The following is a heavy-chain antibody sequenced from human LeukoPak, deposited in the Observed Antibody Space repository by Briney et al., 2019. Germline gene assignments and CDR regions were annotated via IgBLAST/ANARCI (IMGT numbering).Heavy chain of an antibody. CDR3: ARGGAYYYDSSVYYEFDI. CDR2: INTGKGNT. V-gene: IGHV1-3*04. J-gene: IGHJ3*02. CDR1: GYTLTNYT. Sequence: ASVKVSCKASGYTLTNYTIHWVRQAPGQRLEWMGWINTGKGNTKYSQKFQGRVTITRDTSASTAYMELSSLISEDTAVYYCARGGAYYYDSSVYYEFDIWGQGTMVTVSS. D-gene: IGHD3-22*01.